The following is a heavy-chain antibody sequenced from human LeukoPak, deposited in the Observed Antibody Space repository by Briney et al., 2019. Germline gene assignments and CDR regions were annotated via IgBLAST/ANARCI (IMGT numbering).Heavy chain of an antibody. CDR1: AFTFTIYW. CDR3: ARALPPRVNTPWK. J-gene: IGHJ4*02. CDR2: ISIDVSST. Sequence: GGSLRLSCAASAFTFTIYWMHSGRHAPEKGLGWVSRISIDVSSTIYTDSVKGPFTFFRDHAKNRLYLQMNSLGAEDTAVYYCARALPPRVNTPWKWGQGTQVTVSS. D-gene: IGHD3-10*01. V-gene: IGHV3-74*01.